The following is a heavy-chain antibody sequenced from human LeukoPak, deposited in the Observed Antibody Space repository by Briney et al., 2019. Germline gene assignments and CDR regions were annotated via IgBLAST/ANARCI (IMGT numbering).Heavy chain of an antibody. Sequence: SETLSLTCAVYSGSFSGYFWTYARQPPGMGLEWIGEINQRGSTNYNPSLKSRVTMSVDTSKNQFSLRLSSVTAADTAVYYCARGSIYYGDSSVYFDYWAQGTLVTVSS. J-gene: IGHJ4*02. D-gene: IGHD3-22*01. CDR2: INQRGST. V-gene: IGHV4-34*01. CDR1: SGSFSGYF. CDR3: ARGSIYYGDSSVYFDY.